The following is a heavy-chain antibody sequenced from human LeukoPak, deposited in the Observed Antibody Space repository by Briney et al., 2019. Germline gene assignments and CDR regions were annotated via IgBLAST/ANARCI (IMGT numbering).Heavy chain of an antibody. CDR1: GFTFYDYA. D-gene: IGHD5-12*01. Sequence: GGPLRLSCAASGFTFYDYAMHWVRQAPPKGLQWVSGISWSGGGIVYADSVEGRFTISRDNGKNSLYLQMNSLRPEHTAFYYCATGQYSGYDPQTDYWGEGTLVTVSS. V-gene: IGHV3-9*01. CDR3: ATGQYSGYDPQTDY. CDR2: ISWSGGGI. J-gene: IGHJ4*02.